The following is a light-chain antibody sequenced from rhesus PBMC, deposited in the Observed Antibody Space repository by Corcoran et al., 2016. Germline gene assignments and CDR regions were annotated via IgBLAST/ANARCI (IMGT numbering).Light chain of an antibody. V-gene: IGKV1-21*01. J-gene: IGKJ1*01. CDR1: QGISSW. CDR2: KAS. CDR3: QQYNSAPWT. Sequence: DIQMTQSPSSLSASVGDRVTITCRASQGISSWLAWYQQKPGKAPKLLIYKASSLPSGVHARFSGSGAGTEFTLTSSSLQPEDFATYYCQQYNSAPWTFGQGTKVEIK.